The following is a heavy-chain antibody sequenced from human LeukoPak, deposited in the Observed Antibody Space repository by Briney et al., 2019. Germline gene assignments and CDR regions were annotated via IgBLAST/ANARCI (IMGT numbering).Heavy chain of an antibody. CDR3: ARALYSSGWYRGAYYFDY. CDR2: IYYSGST. CDR1: GGSISSYY. Sequence: PSETLSLTCTVSGGSISSYYWSWIRQPPGKGLEWIGYIYYSGSTNYNPSLKSRVTISVDTSKNQFSLKLSSVTAADTAVYYCARALYSSGWYRGAYYFDYWGQGTLVTVSS. D-gene: IGHD6-19*01. V-gene: IGHV4-59*01. J-gene: IGHJ4*02.